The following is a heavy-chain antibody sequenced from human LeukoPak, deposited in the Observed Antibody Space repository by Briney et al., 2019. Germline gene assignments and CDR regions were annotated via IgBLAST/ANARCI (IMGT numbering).Heavy chain of an antibody. J-gene: IGHJ4*02. CDR2: IYYSGST. D-gene: IGHD2-2*02. CDR1: GGSVSSGSYY. Sequence: PSETLSLTCTVSGGSVSSGSYYWSWIRQPPGKGLEWIGYIYYSGSTNYNPSLKSRVTISVDTSKNQFSLKLSSVTAADTAVYYCARTYCSSTSCYNYFDYWGQGTLVTVSS. V-gene: IGHV4-61*01. CDR3: ARTYCSSTSCYNYFDY.